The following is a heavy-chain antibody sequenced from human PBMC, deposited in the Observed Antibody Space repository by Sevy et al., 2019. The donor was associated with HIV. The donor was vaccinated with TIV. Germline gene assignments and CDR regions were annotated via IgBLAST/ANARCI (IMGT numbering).Heavy chain of an antibody. D-gene: IGHD6-13*01. V-gene: IGHV4-39*01. CDR2: IYYSGST. Sequence: SETLSLTCTVSGGSISSSSYYWGWIRQPPGKGLEWIGSIYYSGSTYYNPSLKSRDTISVDTSKNQFSLKLSSVTAADTAVYYCARAYSSPHFDYWGQGTLVTVSS. CDR1: GGSISSSSYY. J-gene: IGHJ4*02. CDR3: ARAYSSPHFDY.